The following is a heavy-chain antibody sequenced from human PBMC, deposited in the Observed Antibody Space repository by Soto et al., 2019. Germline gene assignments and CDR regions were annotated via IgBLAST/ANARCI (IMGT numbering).Heavy chain of an antibody. CDR1: GGSISSGGYY. Sequence: SETLSLTCTVSGGSISSGGYYWSWIRQHPGKGLEWIGYIYYSGSTYYNPSLKSRGTISVDTSKNQFSLKLSSVTAADTAVYYCARDRVPNCSGGSCYSGVYYYYYMDVWGKGTTVTVSS. V-gene: IGHV4-31*03. CDR2: IYYSGST. D-gene: IGHD2-15*01. CDR3: ARDRVPNCSGGSCYSGVYYYYYMDV. J-gene: IGHJ6*03.